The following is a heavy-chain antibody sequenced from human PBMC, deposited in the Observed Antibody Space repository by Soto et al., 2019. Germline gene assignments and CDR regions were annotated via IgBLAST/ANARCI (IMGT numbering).Heavy chain of an antibody. D-gene: IGHD3-10*01. V-gene: IGHV1-69*08. J-gene: IGHJ4*02. CDR2: IIPILGIA. Sequence: QVQLVQSGAEVKKPGSSVKVSCKASGGTFSSYTISWVRQAPGQGLEWMGRIIPILGIANYAQKFQGRVKITEDKATSTAYMELSSLRSEDTAVYYCAREEYYYGSGAFFAYGGQGTLVTVSS. CDR3: AREEYYYGSGAFFAY. CDR1: GGTFSSYT.